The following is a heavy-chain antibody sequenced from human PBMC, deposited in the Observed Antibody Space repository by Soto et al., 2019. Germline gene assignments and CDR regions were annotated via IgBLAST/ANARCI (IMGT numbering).Heavy chain of an antibody. D-gene: IGHD6-13*01. CDR2: ISGSGDST. CDR3: AKDRDGAAAGHTKFYGMDV. Sequence: EVQLLESGGGLVQPGGSLRLSCAASGFTFSSYAMSWVRQAPGKGLEWVSVISGSGDSTYYADSVRGRFTISSDKSQNTLSLQMNSLRAEHTAVYYSAKDRDGAAAGHTKFYGMDVWGHVATVTVYS. J-gene: IGHJ6*02. CDR1: GFTFSSYA. V-gene: IGHV3-23*01.